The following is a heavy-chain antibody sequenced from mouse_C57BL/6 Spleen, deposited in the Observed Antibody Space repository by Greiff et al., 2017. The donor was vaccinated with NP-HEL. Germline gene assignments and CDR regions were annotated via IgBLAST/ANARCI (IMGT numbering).Heavy chain of an antibody. CDR3: ARTGANWDVVDD. J-gene: IGHJ2*01. CDR1: GYTFTSYW. V-gene: IGHV1-50*01. CDR2: IDPSDSYT. Sequence: QVQLQQPGAELVKPGASVKLSCKASGYTFTSYWMQWVKQRPGQGLEWIGEIDPSDSYTNYNQKFKGKATLTVDTSSSTAYMQLSSLTSEDSAVYYCARTGANWDVVDDWGQGTTLTVSA. D-gene: IGHD4-1*01.